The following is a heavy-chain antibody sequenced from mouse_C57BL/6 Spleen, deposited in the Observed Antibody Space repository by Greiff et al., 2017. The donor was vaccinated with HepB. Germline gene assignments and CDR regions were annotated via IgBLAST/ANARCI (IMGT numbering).Heavy chain of an antibody. CDR3: ARSPYYYGPWYFDV. D-gene: IGHD1-1*01. CDR1: GFSLTSYG. CDR2: IWSGGST. J-gene: IGHJ1*03. V-gene: IGHV2-2*01. Sequence: QVQLVESGPGLVQPSQSLSITCTVSGFSLTSYGVHWVRQSPGKGLEWLGVIWSGGSTDYNAAFISRLSISKDNSKRQVFFKMNSLQADDTAIYYCARSPYYYGPWYFDVWGTGTTVTVSS.